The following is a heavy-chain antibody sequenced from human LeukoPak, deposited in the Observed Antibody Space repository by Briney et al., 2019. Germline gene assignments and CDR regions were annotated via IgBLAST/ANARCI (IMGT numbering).Heavy chain of an antibody. CDR1: GFTFSSYA. CDR3: ANSAGAGLDFAGYYYYYGMDV. D-gene: IGHD1-26*01. Sequence: PGGSLRLSCAASGFTFSSYAMSCVRQTPGKGLEWVSAISGSGGSTYYADSVKGRFTISSDNSKNTLYLQMNSLRAEDTAVYYCANSAGAGLDFAGYYYYYGMDVWGQGTTVTVSS. V-gene: IGHV3-23*01. CDR2: ISGSGGST. J-gene: IGHJ6*02.